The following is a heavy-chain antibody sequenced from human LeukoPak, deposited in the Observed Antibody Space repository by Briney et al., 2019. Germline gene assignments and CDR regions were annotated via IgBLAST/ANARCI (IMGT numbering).Heavy chain of an antibody. Sequence: PGGSLRLSCAASGFTFKNAWMSWVRQAPGKGLEWVGRIKSKAHGGTTDYAAPVKGRFTISRDDSKNTLYLQMNSLKTEDTAVYYCTTDRSGWYDYWGQGTLVTVSS. D-gene: IGHD6-19*01. J-gene: IGHJ4*02. CDR2: IKSKAHGGTT. CDR1: GFTFKNAW. CDR3: TTDRSGWYDY. V-gene: IGHV3-15*01.